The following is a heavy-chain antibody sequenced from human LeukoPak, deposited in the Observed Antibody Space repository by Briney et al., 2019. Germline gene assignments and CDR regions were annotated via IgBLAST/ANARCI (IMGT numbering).Heavy chain of an antibody. V-gene: IGHV4-59*01. J-gene: IGHJ3*02. Sequence: SETPSLTCTVSGGSISSYYWSWIRQPPGKGLEWIGYIYYSGSTNYNPSLKSRVTISVDTSKNQFSLKLSSVTAADTAVYYCARVLGLAGGSYSGAFDIWGQGTMVTVSS. CDR1: GGSISSYY. CDR2: IYYSGST. D-gene: IGHD1-26*01. CDR3: ARVLGLAGGSYSGAFDI.